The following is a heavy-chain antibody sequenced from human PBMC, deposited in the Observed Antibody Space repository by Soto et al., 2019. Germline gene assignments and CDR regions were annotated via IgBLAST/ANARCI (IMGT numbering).Heavy chain of an antibody. CDR1: GFTLSSYW. D-gene: IGHD2-15*01. V-gene: IGHV3-74*01. CDR2: INSDGSST. J-gene: IGHJ4*02. CDR3: ARGPGGNCAFDY. Sequence: GGSLRLSCAASGFTLSSYWMHWVRQVPGKGLVWVSRINSDGSSTTYADTVKGRFTISRDNAKNTLYLQMNSLRAEDTAVYYCARGPGGNCAFDYWGQGTLVTVPS.